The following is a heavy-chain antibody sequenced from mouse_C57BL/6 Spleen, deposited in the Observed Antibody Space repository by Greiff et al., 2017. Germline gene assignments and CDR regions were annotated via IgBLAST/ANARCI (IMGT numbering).Heavy chain of an antibody. D-gene: IGHD2-4*01. CDR1: GSAFSSYW. CDR2: IYPGDGAT. Sequence: VQLQQSGAELVKPGASVKISCKASGSAFSSYWMNWVKQRPGKGLEWIGQIYPGDGATNYNGKFKGKATLAADKSSSTAYMQLSSLTSEDSAVYFCARGEYIYDYDGGKIYARDYWGQGTSVTVFS. V-gene: IGHV1-80*01. J-gene: IGHJ4*01. CDR3: ARGEYIYDYDGGKIYARDY.